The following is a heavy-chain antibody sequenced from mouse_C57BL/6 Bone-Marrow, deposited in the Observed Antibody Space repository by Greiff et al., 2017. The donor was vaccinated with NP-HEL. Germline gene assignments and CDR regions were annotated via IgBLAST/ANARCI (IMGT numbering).Heavy chain of an antibody. J-gene: IGHJ4*01. CDR2: INYDGSST. V-gene: IGHV5-16*01. D-gene: IGHD1-1*01. Sequence: EVQLVESEGGLVQPGSSMKLSCTASGFTFSDYYMAWVRQVPEKGLEWVANINYDGSSTYYLDSLKSRFIISRDNAKNILYLQMSSLKSEDTATYYCARDGYGSSYDAMDYWGQGTSVTVSS. CDR1: GFTFSDYY. CDR3: ARDGYGSSYDAMDY.